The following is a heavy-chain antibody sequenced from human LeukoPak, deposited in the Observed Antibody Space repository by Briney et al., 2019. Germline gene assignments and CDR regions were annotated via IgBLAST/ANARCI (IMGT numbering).Heavy chain of an antibody. Sequence: SETLSLTCTVSGGSISSYYWSWIRQPPGKGLEWSGYIYYSGSTNYNPSLKSRVTISVDTSKNQFSLKLSSVTAADTAVYYCARHDSGSWGRRWFDPWGQGTLVTVSS. D-gene: IGHD6-13*01. J-gene: IGHJ5*02. CDR3: ARHDSGSWGRRWFDP. V-gene: IGHV4-59*08. CDR1: GGSISSYY. CDR2: IYYSGST.